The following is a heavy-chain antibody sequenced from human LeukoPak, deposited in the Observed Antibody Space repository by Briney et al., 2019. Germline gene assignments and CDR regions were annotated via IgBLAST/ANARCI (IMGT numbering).Heavy chain of an antibody. CDR1: GFMFSAYA. D-gene: IGHD1-26*01. CDR2: ISGSGERT. CDR3: VSQSYSGSDNYYFHY. Sequence: GGSLRLSCVTSGFMFSAYAMSWVRQAPGKGLEWVSIISGSGERTYCADSVKGRFTVSRGNSKNTLYLQMKGLRAEDTAVYYCVSQSYSGSDNYYFHYWGQGTLVAVSS. J-gene: IGHJ4*02. V-gene: IGHV3-23*01.